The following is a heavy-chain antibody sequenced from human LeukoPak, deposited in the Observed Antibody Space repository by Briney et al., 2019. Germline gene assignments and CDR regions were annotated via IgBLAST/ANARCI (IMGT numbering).Heavy chain of an antibody. V-gene: IGHV4-59*12. CDR2: IYYSGSA. D-gene: IGHD5-18*01. Sequence: SETLSLTCTVSGGSISSYYWSWIRQPPGKGLEWIGYIYYSGSASYNPSLKSRVTISVDTSKNQFSLKLSSVTAADTAVYYCARDLRGYSYGPGGGWFDPWGQGTLVTVSS. J-gene: IGHJ5*02. CDR1: GGSISSYY. CDR3: ARDLRGYSYGPGGGWFDP.